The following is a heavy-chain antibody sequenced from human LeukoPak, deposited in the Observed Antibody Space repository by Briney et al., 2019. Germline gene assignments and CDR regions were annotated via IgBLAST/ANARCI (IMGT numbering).Heavy chain of an antibody. CDR1: GYTFTSYV. D-gene: IGHD2-15*01. Sequence: ASLRVSSMASGYTFTSYVTSWVRQAPGQGLGWRGWINAYNGNTNYAPNLQGRVTMNTNTSTNTAYMGLRSLRSDDTAVFYCATVIIVEVAANPCDYWGQGTLVTVSS. CDR3: ATVIIVEVAANPCDY. V-gene: IGHV1-18*01. CDR2: INAYNGNT. J-gene: IGHJ4*02.